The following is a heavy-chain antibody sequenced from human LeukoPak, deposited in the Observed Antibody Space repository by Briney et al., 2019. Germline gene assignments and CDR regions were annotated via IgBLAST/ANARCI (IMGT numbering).Heavy chain of an antibody. CDR2: IFYTGST. CDR3: ARSITMVRGVGSLDY. J-gene: IGHJ4*02. CDR1: GGSISSSSYY. D-gene: IGHD3-10*01. Sequence: PSETLSLTCTVSGGSISSSSYYWGWIRQPPGKGLEWIGSIFYTGSTDYNPSLKSRITISVDTSRNQFSLKLSSVTAADTAVYYCARSITMVRGVGSLDYWGQGTLVTVSS. V-gene: IGHV4-39*01.